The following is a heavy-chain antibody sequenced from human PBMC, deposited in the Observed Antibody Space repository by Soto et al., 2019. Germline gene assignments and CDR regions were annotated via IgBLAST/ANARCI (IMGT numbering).Heavy chain of an antibody. CDR2: ISYDGSNK. V-gene: IGHV3-30-3*01. J-gene: IGHJ6*02. CDR1: GFTFSSYA. Sequence: QVQLVESGGGVVQPGRSLRLSCAASGFTFSSYATHWVRQAPGKGLEWVAVISYDGSNKYYADSVKGRFTISRDNSKNTLYLQMNSLRAEDTAVYYCARGGSGWYKDGMDVWGQGTTVTVSS. CDR3: ARGGSGWYKDGMDV. D-gene: IGHD6-19*01.